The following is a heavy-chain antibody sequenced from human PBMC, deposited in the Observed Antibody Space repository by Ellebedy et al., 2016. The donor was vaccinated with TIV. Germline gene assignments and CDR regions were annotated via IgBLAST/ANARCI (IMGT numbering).Heavy chain of an antibody. CDR3: ARGGTFSHGLWYFDY. CDR2: INHSGNT. D-gene: IGHD5-18*01. J-gene: IGHJ4*02. Sequence: ESLKISCAASGFTVKSNYMSWVRQPPGKGLEWIGEINHSGNTNYNPSLKSRVTISVDTSKNQFSLNLNSVTAADTAAYYCARGGTFSHGLWYFDYWGQGTLVTVSS. V-gene: IGHV4-34*01. CDR1: GFTVKSNY.